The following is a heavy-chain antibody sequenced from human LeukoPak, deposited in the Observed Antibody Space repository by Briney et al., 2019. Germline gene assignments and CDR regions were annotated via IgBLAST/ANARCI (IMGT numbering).Heavy chain of an antibody. CDR1: GFTFSSYA. J-gene: IGHJ4*02. Sequence: GGSLRLSCAASGFTFSSYAMSWVRQAPGKGLEWVSAISGSGGSTYYADSVKGRFTISRDNSKNTLYLQMNSLRAEDTAVYYCAKPLLVTTIYYFDYWGRGPWSPSPQ. CDR2: ISGSGGST. CDR3: AKPLLVTTIYYFDY. V-gene: IGHV3-23*01. D-gene: IGHD5-12*01.